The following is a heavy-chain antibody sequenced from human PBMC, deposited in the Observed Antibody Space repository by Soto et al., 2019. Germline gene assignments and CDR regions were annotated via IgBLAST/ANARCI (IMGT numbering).Heavy chain of an antibody. J-gene: IGHJ6*02. CDR1: GGTFSSYT. V-gene: IGHV1-69*04. CDR3: ARDLNYDILTGYYSMNYYYGMDV. D-gene: IGHD3-9*01. Sequence: SVKVSCKASGGTFSSYTISWVRQAPGQGLEWMGRIIPILGIANYAQKFQGRVTITADKSTSTAYMELSSLRSEDTAVYYCARDLNYDILTGYYSMNYYYGMDVWG. CDR2: IIPILGIA.